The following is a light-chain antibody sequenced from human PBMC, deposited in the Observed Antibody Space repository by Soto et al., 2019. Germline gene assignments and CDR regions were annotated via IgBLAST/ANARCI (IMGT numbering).Light chain of an antibody. V-gene: IGKV3-20*01. CDR1: QSVITSF. Sequence: EIVLTQSPGTLSLSPGERATLSCRASQSVITSFLAWFQQKPGQAPRLLIYGASSRATGIPDRFSGSVSGTDFALTISRLEPEDSAVYYCQQYGMSPPYTFGQGTKLEIK. J-gene: IGKJ2*01. CDR2: GAS. CDR3: QQYGMSPPYT.